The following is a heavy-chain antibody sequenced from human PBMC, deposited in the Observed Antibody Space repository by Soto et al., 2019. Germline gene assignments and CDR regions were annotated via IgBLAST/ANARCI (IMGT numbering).Heavy chain of an antibody. Sequence: PGGSLRLSCAASGFTFSSYSMSWVRQAPGKGLEWVSGFRTGGDDGTTYYADSVKGRFTISRDNSKNTLFLQMNSLRAEDTAIYYCAKKVNSGPGSQYFDYWGXGTLVTVSS. CDR2: FRTGGDDGTT. J-gene: IGHJ4*03. D-gene: IGHD3-10*01. CDR3: AKKVNSGPGSQYFDY. V-gene: IGHV3-23*01. CDR1: GFTFSSYS.